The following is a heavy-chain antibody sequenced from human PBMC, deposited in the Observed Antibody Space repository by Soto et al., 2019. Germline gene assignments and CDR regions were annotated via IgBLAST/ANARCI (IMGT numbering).Heavy chain of an antibody. CDR2: ISAYNGNT. CDR1: GYTFTSYG. V-gene: IGHV1-18*01. CDR3: ARRYYDILTGLIYYGMDV. D-gene: IGHD3-9*01. J-gene: IGHJ6*02. Sequence: QVQLVQYGAEVKKPGASVKVSCKASGYTFTSYGISWVRQAPGQGLEWMGWISAYNGNTNYAQKLQGRVTMTTDTSTSTAYMELRSLRSDDTAVYYCARRYYDILTGLIYYGMDVWGQGTTVTVSS.